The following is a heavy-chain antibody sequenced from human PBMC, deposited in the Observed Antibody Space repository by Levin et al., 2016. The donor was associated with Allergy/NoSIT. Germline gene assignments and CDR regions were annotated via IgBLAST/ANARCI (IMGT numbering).Heavy chain of an antibody. V-gene: IGHV4-59*01. J-gene: IGHJ5*02. CDR2: IYYSGST. CDR3: ARAHGGYYGWFDP. Sequence: GSLRLSCTVSGGSISSYYWSWIRQPPGKGLEWIGYIYYSGSTNYNPSLKSRVTISVDTSKNQFSLKLSSVTAADTAVYYCARAHGGYYGWFDPWGQGTLVTVSS. D-gene: IGHD3-3*01. CDR1: GGSISSYY.